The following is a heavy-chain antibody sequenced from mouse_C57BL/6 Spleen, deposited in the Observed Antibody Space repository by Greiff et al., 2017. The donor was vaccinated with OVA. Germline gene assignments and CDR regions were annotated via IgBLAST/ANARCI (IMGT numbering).Heavy chain of an antibody. V-gene: IGHV1-53*01. J-gene: IGHJ1*03. D-gene: IGHD1-1*01. CDR3: AREGYYYGSSYRYFDV. CDR2: INPNNGGT. Sequence: VQLQQPGTELVKPGASVKLSCKASGYTFTSYWMHWVKQRPGQGLEWIGNINPNNGGTNYNEKFKSKATLTVDKSSSTAYMQLSSLTSEDSAVYYCAREGYYYGSSYRYFDVWGTGTTVTVSS. CDR1: GYTFTSYW.